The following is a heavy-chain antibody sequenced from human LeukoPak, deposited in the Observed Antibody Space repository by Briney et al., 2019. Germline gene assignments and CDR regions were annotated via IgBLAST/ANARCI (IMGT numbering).Heavy chain of an antibody. CDR3: AKPHPRAMIRGGDAFDI. V-gene: IGHV3-23*01. D-gene: IGHD3-10*01. CDR1: GFTFSSYS. CDR2: IGGSSGSI. J-gene: IGHJ3*02. Sequence: GGSLRLSCAASGFTFSSYSMSWVRQAPGKGLEWVSAIGGSSGSIYYADSVKGRFTTSRDNSKNTLYLQMNSLRAEDTAVYYCAKPHPRAMIRGGDAFDIWGQGTMVTVSS.